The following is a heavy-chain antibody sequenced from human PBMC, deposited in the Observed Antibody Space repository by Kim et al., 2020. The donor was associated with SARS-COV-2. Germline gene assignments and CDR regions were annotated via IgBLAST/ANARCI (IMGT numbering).Heavy chain of an antibody. V-gene: IGHV3-23*01. J-gene: IGHJ5*02. D-gene: IGHD2-2*01. Sequence: YADSVEGRLTISRDNSKNTLYLQMDSLRAEDTAVYYCAKSNHAYPDWFDPWGQGTLVTVSS. CDR3: AKSNHAYPDWFDP.